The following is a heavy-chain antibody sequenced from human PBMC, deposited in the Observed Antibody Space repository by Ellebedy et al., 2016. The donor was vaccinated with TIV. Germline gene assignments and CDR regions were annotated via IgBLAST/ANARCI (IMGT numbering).Heavy chain of an antibody. CDR2: IWYDGSNK. CDR1: GFTFRSYG. Sequence: PGGSLRLSCAASGFTFRSYGMHWVRQAPGKGLEWVAVIWYDGSNKYYGDSVKGRFTISRANSKNNLSLQMNSLRAEDTAVYYCARRIAARPDYYYAMDVWGQGTTVTVAS. V-gene: IGHV3-33*01. J-gene: IGHJ6*02. D-gene: IGHD6-6*01. CDR3: ARRIAARPDYYYAMDV.